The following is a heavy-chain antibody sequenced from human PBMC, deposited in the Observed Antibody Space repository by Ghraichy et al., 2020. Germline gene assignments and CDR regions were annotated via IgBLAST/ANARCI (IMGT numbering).Heavy chain of an antibody. V-gene: IGHV3-21*01. CDR3: ARESWGGLRSYYFDY. D-gene: IGHD3-10*01. CDR2: ISSSSSYI. J-gene: IGHJ4*02. Sequence: GGSLRLSCAASGFTFSSYSMNWVRQAPGKGLEWVSSISSSSSYIYYADSVKGRFTISRDNAKNSLYLQMNSLRAEDTAVYYCARESWGGLRSYYFDYWGQGTLVTVSS. CDR1: GFTFSSYS.